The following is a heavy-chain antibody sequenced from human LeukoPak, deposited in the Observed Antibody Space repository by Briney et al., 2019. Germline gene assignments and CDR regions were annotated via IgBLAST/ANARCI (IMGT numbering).Heavy chain of an antibody. CDR3: AIIAAAAPVDY. D-gene: IGHD6-13*01. Sequence: SETLSLTFTVSGGSISSSSYYWGWIRPPPGKGLEWIGSIYYSGSTYYNPSLKSRVTISVDTSKNQFSLKLSSVTAADTAVYYCAIIAAAAPVDYWGQGTLVTVSS. CDR1: GGSISSSSYY. CDR2: IYYSGST. J-gene: IGHJ4*02. V-gene: IGHV4-39*07.